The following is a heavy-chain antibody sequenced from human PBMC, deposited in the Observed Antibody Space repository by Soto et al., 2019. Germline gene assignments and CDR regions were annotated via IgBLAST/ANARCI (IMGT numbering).Heavy chain of an antibody. D-gene: IGHD5-12*01. CDR1: GGSISSSSYY. Sequence: SETQSLTCTVSGGSISSSSYYRGWIRQPPGKGMEWIGSIYYSGSTYYNPSLKSRVTISVDPSKNHFSLKLSSVTAADTAVYYCATPGVATPIDYWGQGTLVTVSS. J-gene: IGHJ4*02. CDR3: ATPGVATPIDY. V-gene: IGHV4-39*01. CDR2: IYYSGST.